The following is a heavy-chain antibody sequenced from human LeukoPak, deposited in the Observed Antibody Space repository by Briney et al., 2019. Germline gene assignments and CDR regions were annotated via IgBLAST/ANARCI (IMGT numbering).Heavy chain of an antibody. V-gene: IGHV4-39*07. D-gene: IGHD4-17*01. CDR1: GGSISSSSYY. CDR3: AREGRVSYGDYGYFHYYMDV. Sequence: SETLSLTCTVSGGSISSSSYYWGWIRQPPGKGLEWIGCIYYTGSTYYNPSLKSRVTISVDTSKNQFSLKLRSVTAADTAVYYCAREGRVSYGDYGYFHYYMDVWGKGTTVTISS. J-gene: IGHJ6*03. CDR2: IYYTGST.